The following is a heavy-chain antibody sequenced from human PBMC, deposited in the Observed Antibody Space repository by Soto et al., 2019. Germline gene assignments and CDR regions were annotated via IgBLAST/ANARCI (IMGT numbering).Heavy chain of an antibody. J-gene: IGHJ6*02. D-gene: IGHD4-17*01. Sequence: QVQLVESGGGVVQPGRSLTLSCAASGFTFSDYAMHWARQAPGKGLEWVAVITYDGSNKYYADSVKGRFIISRDNSKNTLYMQMNSLRAEDTAVYYCARPTKVTSPFYYGMDVWGQGTTVTVSS. CDR1: GFTFSDYA. CDR3: ARPTKVTSPFYYGMDV. CDR2: ITYDGSNK. V-gene: IGHV3-30-3*01.